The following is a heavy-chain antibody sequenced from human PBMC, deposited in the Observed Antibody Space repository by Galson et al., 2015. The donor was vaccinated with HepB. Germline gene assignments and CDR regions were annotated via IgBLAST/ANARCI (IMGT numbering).Heavy chain of an antibody. D-gene: IGHD1-1*01. CDR3: ARCPEIDAHWIDF. J-gene: IGHJ4*02. Sequence: SLRLSCAASGFMFSRSAMHWVRQAPGKGLEWVALISYNGVTKYYTDSVKGRFTISRDTSNNILYLQMNSLRAEDTAVYFCARCPEIDAHWIDFWGQGTLVTVSS. CDR1: GFMFSRSA. V-gene: IGHV3-30-3*01. CDR2: ISYNGVTK.